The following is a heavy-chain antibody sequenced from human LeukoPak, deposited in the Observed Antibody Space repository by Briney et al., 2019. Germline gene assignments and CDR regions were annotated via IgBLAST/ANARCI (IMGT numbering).Heavy chain of an antibody. Sequence: SETLSLTCAVSGGSFSGHYWNWIRQPPGKGLEWIGEINHGGSTYYNPSLKSRVTISVDTSKNQFSLKLSSVTAADTAVYYCARGDYGSGTYLWGSWGQGILVTVSP. CDR1: GGSFSGHY. D-gene: IGHD3-10*01. J-gene: IGHJ5*02. CDR3: ARGDYGSGTYLWGS. V-gene: IGHV4-34*01. CDR2: INHGGST.